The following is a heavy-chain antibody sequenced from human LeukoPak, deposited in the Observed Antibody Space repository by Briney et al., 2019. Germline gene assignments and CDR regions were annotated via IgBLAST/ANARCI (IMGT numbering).Heavy chain of an antibody. V-gene: IGHV3-23*01. D-gene: IGHD2-15*01. CDR1: GFTFSSYA. CDR3: AKPRFGGGGSCYLHY. Sequence: PGGSLRLSCAASGFTFSSYAMSWVRQAPGKGLEWVSAIRGSAGTTYYADSVRGRFTISRDNSKNTLYLQMNSLRAEDAAVYYCAKPRFGGGGSCYLHYWARGPRVTVSS. CDR2: IRGSAGTT. J-gene: IGHJ4*02.